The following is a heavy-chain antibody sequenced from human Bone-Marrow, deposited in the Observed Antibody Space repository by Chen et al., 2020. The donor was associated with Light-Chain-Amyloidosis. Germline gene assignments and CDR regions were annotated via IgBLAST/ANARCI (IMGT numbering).Heavy chain of an antibody. CDR1: GFSFENFA. V-gene: IGHV3-9*01. CDR3: AKDYDLSGVPEYYFDF. Sequence: EMQLVESGGGLVQPGMSLTLSCAASGFSFENFAMHWVRQAPGKGLEWVSSITWNNETLNYVDSVKGRFIISRDNAKSSLYLQMNSLRPEDTALYFCAKDYDLSGVPEYYFDFWGQGALVAVSS. J-gene: IGHJ4*02. D-gene: IGHD3-10*01. CDR2: ITWNNETL.